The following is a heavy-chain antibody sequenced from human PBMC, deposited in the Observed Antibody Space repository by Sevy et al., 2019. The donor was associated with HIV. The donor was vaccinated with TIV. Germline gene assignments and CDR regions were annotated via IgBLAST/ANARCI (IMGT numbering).Heavy chain of an antibody. CDR1: GFTFSSYA. V-gene: IGHV3-30-3*01. J-gene: IGHJ6*02. CDR3: ARASPMFGSNRADYYGMDV. Sequence: GGSLRLSCAASGFTFSSYAMHWVRQAPGKGLEWVAVISYDGSNKYHADSVKGRFTISRDNSKNTLYLQMNSLRAEDTAVYYCARASPMFGSNRADYYGMDVWGQGTTVTVSS. CDR2: ISYDGSNK. D-gene: IGHD3-10*02.